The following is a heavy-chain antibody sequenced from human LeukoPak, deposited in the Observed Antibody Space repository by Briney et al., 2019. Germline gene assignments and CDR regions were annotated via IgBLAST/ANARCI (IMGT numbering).Heavy chain of an antibody. V-gene: IGHV1-69*13. CDR1: GGTFSSYA. D-gene: IGHD3-16*01. J-gene: IGHJ5*02. Sequence: ASVKVSCKASGGTFSSYAISWVRQAPGQGLEWMGGITPIFGTANYAQKFQGRVTITADESTSTAYMELSSLRSEDAAVYYCARGIPPVLTWGWFDPWGQGTLVTVPS. CDR2: ITPIFGTA. CDR3: ARGIPPVLTWGWFDP.